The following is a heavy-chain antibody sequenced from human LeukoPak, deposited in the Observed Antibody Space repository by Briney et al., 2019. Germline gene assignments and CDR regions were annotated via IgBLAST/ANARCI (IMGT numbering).Heavy chain of an antibody. CDR2: IGDAGDT. D-gene: IGHD1-1*01. J-gene: IGHJ4*02. CDR3: GRDWKLDY. CDR1: GLIFNNYA. Sequence: GGSLRLSCAASGLIFNNYAMSWVRQAPGKGLEWVSAIGDAGDTKYADSVKGRFTLSRDNSKNTLYLQMNSLRAEDTAIYYCGRDWKLDYWGQGTLVTVSS. V-gene: IGHV3-23*01.